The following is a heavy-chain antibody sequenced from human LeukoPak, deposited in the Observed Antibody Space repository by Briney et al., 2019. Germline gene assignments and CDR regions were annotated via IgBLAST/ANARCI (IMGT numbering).Heavy chain of an antibody. CDR2: INHSGST. V-gene: IGHV4-34*01. Sequence: PSETLSLTCAVYGGSFSGYYWSWIRQPPGKGLEWIGEINHSGSTNYNPSLKSRVTISVDTSKNQFSLKLSSVTAADTAVYYCARARITMVRGAKGYYYYYMDVWGKGTTVTVSS. CDR3: ARARITMVRGAKGYYYYYMDV. CDR1: GGSFSGYY. J-gene: IGHJ6*03. D-gene: IGHD3-10*01.